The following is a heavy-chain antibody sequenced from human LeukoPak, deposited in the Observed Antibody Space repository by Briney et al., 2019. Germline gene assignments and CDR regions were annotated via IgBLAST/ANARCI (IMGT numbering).Heavy chain of an antibody. V-gene: IGHV3-23*01. CDR2: ISGSGAYT. CDR1: GFTFSSYA. Sequence: GGSLRLSCAASGFTFSSYAMSWVRQAPGKGLEWVSAISGSGAYTYYADSVKGRFTISRHNSKNTLYLQMNSLRAEDTAVYYCARVHYGSGKGFDYWGQGTLVTVSS. CDR3: ARVHYGSGKGFDY. J-gene: IGHJ4*02. D-gene: IGHD3-10*01.